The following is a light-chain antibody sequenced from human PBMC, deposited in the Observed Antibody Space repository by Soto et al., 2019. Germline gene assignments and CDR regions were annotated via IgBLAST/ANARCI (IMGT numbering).Light chain of an antibody. Sequence: EIVMTQSPATLSVSPGERATLSCRASQSVSSNLAWYQQKPVQPPSLLIYGASARATGIPARFSGSGSGTEFTLTISNLQSEDFAVYYCQHYNNWPFTFGQGTKLEIK. CDR3: QHYNNWPFT. J-gene: IGKJ2*01. CDR1: QSVSSN. V-gene: IGKV3-15*01. CDR2: GAS.